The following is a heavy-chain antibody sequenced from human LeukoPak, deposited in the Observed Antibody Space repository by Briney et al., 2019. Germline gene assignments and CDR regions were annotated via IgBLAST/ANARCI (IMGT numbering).Heavy chain of an antibody. CDR1: GGSISSGGYY. V-gene: IGHV4-31*03. CDR2: IYYSGST. D-gene: IGHD2-21*02. J-gene: IGHJ3*02. Sequence: SETLSLTCTVSGGSISSGGYYWSWIRQHPGKGLEWIGYIYYSGSTYYNPSLKSRVTISVDTSKNQFSLKLSSVTAADTAVYYCARDGSFKCGGDCNAFDIWGQGTMVTVSS. CDR3: ARDGSFKCGGDCNAFDI.